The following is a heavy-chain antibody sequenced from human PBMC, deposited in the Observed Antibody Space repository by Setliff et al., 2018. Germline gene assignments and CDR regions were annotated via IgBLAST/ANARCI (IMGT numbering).Heavy chain of an antibody. J-gene: IGHJ4*02. V-gene: IGHV3-33*01. D-gene: IGHD2-15*01. Sequence: GGSLRLSCGASGFSFRDYAMHWVRQAPGKGLEWVAFIWYDGSNKEYGDSVKGRFTISRDNSKNTVYLQMNSLRAEDKAVYFCARSENCYATHCSPYDYWGQGALVTVSS. CDR2: IWYDGSNK. CDR1: GFSFRDYA. CDR3: ARSENCYATHCSPYDY.